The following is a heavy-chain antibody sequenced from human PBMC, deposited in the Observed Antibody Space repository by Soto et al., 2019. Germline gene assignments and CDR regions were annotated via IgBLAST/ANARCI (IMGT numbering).Heavy chain of an antibody. Sequence: SESLALTCTVSGGSMSSCYWGWLRQTPGKGLEWIGYIYYSGSTNYNPSLKSRVTISVDTSKNQFSLKLSSVTAADTAVYYCARGRSYGDYYDYWGQGTQVTVSS. V-gene: IGHV4-59*08. CDR3: ARGRSYGDYYDY. J-gene: IGHJ4*02. CDR2: IYYSGST. CDR1: GGSMSSCY. D-gene: IGHD4-17*01.